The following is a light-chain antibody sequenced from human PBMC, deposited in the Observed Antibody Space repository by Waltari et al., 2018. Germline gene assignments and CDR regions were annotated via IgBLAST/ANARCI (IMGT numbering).Light chain of an antibody. CDR2: EVT. V-gene: IGLV2-18*02. J-gene: IGLJ2*01. CDR3: NSYTGARTVV. CDR1: SSDLGTYNR. Sequence: QSALTQPHSVSGPPGQSVTISCTGTSSDLGTYNRVSWYQQPPGTAPKLIIDEVTNRPSGVPDRFSGSKSGNTASLTISGLQAEDEADYYCNSYTGARTVVFGGGTRLTVL.